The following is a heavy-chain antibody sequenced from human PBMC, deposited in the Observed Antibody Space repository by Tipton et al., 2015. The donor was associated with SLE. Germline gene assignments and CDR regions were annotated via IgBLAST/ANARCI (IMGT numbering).Heavy chain of an antibody. D-gene: IGHD2-8*01. CDR1: GVSIGDYPWR. CDR3: ARGYCSDGVCYGFGFFDY. J-gene: IGHJ4*02. V-gene: IGHV4-39*07. CDR2: VSYSGRT. Sequence: TLSLTCSVSGVSIGDYPWRWGWIRQPPGKGLEWIGTVSYSGRTYYNPSLKSRVTLSLDTSRDQFSLRLTSVTAADTAVYFCARGYCSDGVCYGFGFFDYWGQGNLVTVSS.